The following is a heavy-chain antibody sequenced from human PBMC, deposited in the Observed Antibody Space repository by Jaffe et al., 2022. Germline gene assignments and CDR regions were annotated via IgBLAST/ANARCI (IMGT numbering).Heavy chain of an antibody. Sequence: QVQLQESGPGLVKPSETLSLTCAVSGYSISSGYYWGWIRQPPGKGLEWIGSIYHSGSTYYNPSLKSRVTISVDTSKNQFSLKLSSVTAADTAVYYCASLSGWYFTYFDYWGQGTLVTVSS. CDR3: ASLSGWYFTYFDY. D-gene: IGHD6-19*01. V-gene: IGHV4-38-2*01. J-gene: IGHJ4*02. CDR1: GYSISSGYY. CDR2: IYHSGST.